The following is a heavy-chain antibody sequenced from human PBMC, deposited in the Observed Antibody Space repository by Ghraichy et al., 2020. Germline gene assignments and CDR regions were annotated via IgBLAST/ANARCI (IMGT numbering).Heavy chain of an antibody. CDR3: ARTPLVGATYYGMDV. D-gene: IGHD1-26*01. CDR2: IYYSGST. V-gene: IGHV4-59*01. CDR1: GGSISSYY. J-gene: IGHJ6*02. Sequence: SETLSLTCTVSGGSISSYYWSWIRQPPGKGLEWIGYIYYSGSTNYNPSLKSRVTISVDTSKNQFSLKLSSVTAADTAVYYCARTPLVGATYYGMDVWGQGTTVTVSS.